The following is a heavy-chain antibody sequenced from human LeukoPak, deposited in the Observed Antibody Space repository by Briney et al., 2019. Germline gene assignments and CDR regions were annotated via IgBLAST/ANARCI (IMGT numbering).Heavy chain of an antibody. D-gene: IGHD6-13*01. CDR1: GGSVNSGTHS. CDR3: AKGLISSSWRNNWFDP. Sequence: PSQTLSLTCAVSGGSVNSGTHSWSCIRQPPGKGLEYIGYIYYSGNTYYNPSLKSRLSISIETSKKQFSLRLNSVTAADTAVYYCAKGLISSSWRNNWFDPWGQGTLVTVSS. CDR2: IYYSGNT. V-gene: IGHV4-30-4*07. J-gene: IGHJ5*02.